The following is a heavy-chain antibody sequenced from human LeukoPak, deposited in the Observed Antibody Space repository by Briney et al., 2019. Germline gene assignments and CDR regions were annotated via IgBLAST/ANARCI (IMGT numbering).Heavy chain of an antibody. J-gene: IGHJ4*02. Sequence: GGSLRLSCAASGFTFSSYAMNWVRQAPGKGLEWVSSISNSGGSTNYADSVKGRFTISRDNSKNTLYLQLNSLRAEDTAVYYCAKEQWLRVYYLGYWGQGTLVTVSS. D-gene: IGHD5-12*01. V-gene: IGHV3-23*01. CDR1: GFTFSSYA. CDR2: ISNSGGST. CDR3: AKEQWLRVYYLGY.